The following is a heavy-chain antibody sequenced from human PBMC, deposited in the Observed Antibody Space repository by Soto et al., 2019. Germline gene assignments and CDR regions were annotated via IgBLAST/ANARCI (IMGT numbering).Heavy chain of an antibody. CDR3: ARGQRFSDWFAP. CDR1: DGAITSYY. D-gene: IGHD3-3*01. Sequence: SEPRTLTCTVSDGAITSYYWTWIRQHAGKGLKWMGRIYSRGSTKYNPSLQSRLSMSLGTSNNQLSLTLASVTAADTAVYYCARGQRFSDWFAPWGKGTLVTVS. CDR2: IYSRGST. J-gene: IGHJ5*02. V-gene: IGHV4-4*07.